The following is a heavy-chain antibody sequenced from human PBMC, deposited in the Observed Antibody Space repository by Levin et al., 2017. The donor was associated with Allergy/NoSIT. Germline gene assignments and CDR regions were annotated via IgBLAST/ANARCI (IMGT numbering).Heavy chain of an antibody. CDR1: GGSISSSSYY. CDR2: IYYSGST. Sequence: SETLSLTCTVSGGSISSSSYYWGWIRQPPGKGLEWIGSIYYSGSTYYNPSLKSRVTISVDTSKNQFSLKLSSVTAADTAVYYCAGAVGYYYYYMDGWGKGTTVTVSS. V-gene: IGHV4-39*01. J-gene: IGHJ6*03. CDR3: AGAVGYYYYYMDG. D-gene: IGHD4-23*01.